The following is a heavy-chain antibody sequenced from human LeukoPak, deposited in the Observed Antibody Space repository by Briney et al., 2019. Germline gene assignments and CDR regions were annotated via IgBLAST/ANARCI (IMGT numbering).Heavy chain of an antibody. Sequence: GAPVKVSCKASGYTFTGYYMHWVRQAPGQGLEWMGWINPNSGGTNYAQKFQGRVTMTRDTSISTAYMELSRLRSDDTAVYYCAVLDSSSWYYFDYWGQGTLVTVSS. CDR3: AVLDSSSWYYFDY. J-gene: IGHJ4*02. CDR1: GYTFTGYY. CDR2: INPNSGGT. V-gene: IGHV1-2*02. D-gene: IGHD6-13*01.